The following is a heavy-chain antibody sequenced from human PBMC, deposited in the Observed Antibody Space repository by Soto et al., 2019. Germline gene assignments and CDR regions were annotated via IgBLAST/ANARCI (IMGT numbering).Heavy chain of an antibody. Sequence: GGSLRLSCAASGFTFSSYSMNWVRQAPGKGLEWVSYISSSSSTIYYADSVKGRFTMSRDNAKNSLYLQMNSLSAEDTAVYYCARARSDYIWGSYPPYYFDYWGQGTLVTVSS. J-gene: IGHJ4*02. CDR2: ISSSSSTI. CDR1: GFTFSSYS. CDR3: ARARSDYIWGSYPPYYFDY. V-gene: IGHV3-48*01. D-gene: IGHD3-16*02.